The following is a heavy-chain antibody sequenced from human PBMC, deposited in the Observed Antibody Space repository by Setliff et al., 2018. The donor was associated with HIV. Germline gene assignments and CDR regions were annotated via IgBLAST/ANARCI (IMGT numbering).Heavy chain of an antibody. V-gene: IGHV4-28*01. CDR1: GYSISSSYW. CDR2: TGNIYNGGST. CDR3: ARTALWFDEADWYFDL. Sequence: LSLTCAVSGYSISSSYWWGWIRQSPGKGLEWIGNTGNIYNGGSTYYNPSLKSRVTMSVDTSKNQFSLKLSSVTAADTAVYYCARTALWFDEADWYFDLWGRGTLVTVSS. J-gene: IGHJ2*01. D-gene: IGHD3-10*01.